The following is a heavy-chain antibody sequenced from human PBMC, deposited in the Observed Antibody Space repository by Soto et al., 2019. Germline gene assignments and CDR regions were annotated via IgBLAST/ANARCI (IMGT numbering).Heavy chain of an antibody. Sequence: SETLSLTCTVSGGSVSSGSYYWSWIRQPPGKGLEWIGYIYYSGSTNYNPSLKSRVTISVDTSKNQFSLKLSSVTAADTAVYYCARDRNYYGMDVWGQGTTVTV. CDR1: GGSVSSGSYY. V-gene: IGHV4-61*01. CDR3: ARDRNYYGMDV. CDR2: IYYSGST. J-gene: IGHJ6*02.